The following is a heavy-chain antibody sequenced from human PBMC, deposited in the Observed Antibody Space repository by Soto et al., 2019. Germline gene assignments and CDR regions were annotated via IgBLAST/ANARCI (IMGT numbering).Heavy chain of an antibody. CDR2: INPKFGDT. J-gene: IGHJ6*02. V-gene: IGHV1-2*02. CDR1: GYTFTAYY. Sequence: QVQLVQSGAEVKEPGDSVRVSCEASGYTFTAYYIHWVRQAPGQGLEWMGWINPKFGDTTYAQDFQGRVSMTRDMSISIVYMALSRLTSDYTAIYYCARNLDYYYGPGSGNGHGFWGQGTTVTVFS. CDR3: ARNLDYYYGPGSGNGHGF. D-gene: IGHD3-10*01.